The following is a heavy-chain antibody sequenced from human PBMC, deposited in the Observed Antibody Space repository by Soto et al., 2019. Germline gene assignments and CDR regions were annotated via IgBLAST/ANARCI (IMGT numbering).Heavy chain of an antibody. Sequence: GASVKVSCKASGYTFTSYGISWVRQAPGQGLEWMGWISAYNGNTNYAQKLQGRVTMTTDTSTSTAYMELRSLRSDDTAVYYCARDSAPSVPAAIGWFDPWGQGTLVTVSS. J-gene: IGHJ5*02. V-gene: IGHV1-18*01. D-gene: IGHD2-2*01. CDR2: ISAYNGNT. CDR3: ARDSAPSVPAAIGWFDP. CDR1: GYTFTSYG.